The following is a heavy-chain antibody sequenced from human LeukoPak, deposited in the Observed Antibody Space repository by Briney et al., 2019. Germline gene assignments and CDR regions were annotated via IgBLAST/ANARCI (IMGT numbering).Heavy chain of an antibody. J-gene: IGHJ2*01. Sequence: SETLSLTCAVSGGSISSGDYYWSWIRQPPGKGLEWIGYIYYSGSTYYNPSLKSRVTISVDTSKNQFSLKLSSVTAADTAVCYCARIYGDYKSPDYWYFDLWGRGTLVTVSS. CDR3: ARIYGDYKSPDYWYFDL. V-gene: IGHV4-30-4*01. D-gene: IGHD4-17*01. CDR2: IYYSGST. CDR1: GGSISSGDYY.